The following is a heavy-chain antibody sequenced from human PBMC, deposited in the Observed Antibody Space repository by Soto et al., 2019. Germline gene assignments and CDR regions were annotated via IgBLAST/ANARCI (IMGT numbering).Heavy chain of an antibody. J-gene: IGHJ6*02. Sequence: PGGSLRLSCAASGFTFSSYGMHWVRQAPGKGLEWVAVIWYDGSNKYYADSVKGRFTISRDNSKNTLYLQMNSLRAEDTAVYYCARDQGIVVVPAAIDRPYYYYGMDVWGQGTTVTVSS. CDR3: ARDQGIVVVPAAIDRPYYYYGMDV. D-gene: IGHD2-2*02. CDR2: IWYDGSNK. V-gene: IGHV3-33*01. CDR1: GFTFSSYG.